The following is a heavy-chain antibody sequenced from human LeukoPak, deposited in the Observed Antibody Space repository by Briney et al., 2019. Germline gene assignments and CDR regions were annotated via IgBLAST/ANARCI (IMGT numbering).Heavy chain of an antibody. J-gene: IGHJ4*02. CDR1: GGSIRSSYYY. V-gene: IGHV4-39*01. CDR3: ASKGIAVAGGDY. Sequence: SETLSLTCTVSGGSIRSSYYYWGWIRQPPGKGLEWIGSIYDSGSTYYNPSLKSRVTISVDTSKKQFSLKLSSVTAADTAVYYCASKGIAVAGGDYWGQGTLVTVSS. D-gene: IGHD6-19*01. CDR2: IYDSGST.